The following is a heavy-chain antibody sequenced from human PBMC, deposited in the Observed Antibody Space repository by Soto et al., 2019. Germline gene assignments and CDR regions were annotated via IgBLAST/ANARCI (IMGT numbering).Heavy chain of an antibody. CDR3: ARGKATVTTFYHYYYIDV. J-gene: IGHJ6*03. CDR1: GGSFRTYY. Sequence: SETQSLTCAVYGGSFRTYYWSWIRQPPGKGLEWIGEIDHSGSTSYNPSLKSRVTISVDTSKKQFSLRLSSVTAADTAVYYCARGKATVTTFYHYYYIDVWGKGTTVTVSS. D-gene: IGHD4-17*01. V-gene: IGHV4-34*01. CDR2: IDHSGST.